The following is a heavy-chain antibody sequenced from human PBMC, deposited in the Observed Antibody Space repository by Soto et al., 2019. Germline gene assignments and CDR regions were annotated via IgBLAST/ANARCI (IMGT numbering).Heavy chain of an antibody. CDR1: GYAFTTYG. D-gene: IGHD3-10*01. Sequence: QVHLVQSGAEVKKPGASVKVSCKGSGYAFTTYGITWVRQAPGQGLEWMGWISAHNGNTNYEQKLQGRVTVTRDTSTSPAYMELRSLRSDDTAVYYCARGRYGEYWGQGALVTVSS. V-gene: IGHV1-18*01. J-gene: IGHJ4*02. CDR3: ARGRYGEY. CDR2: ISAHNGNT.